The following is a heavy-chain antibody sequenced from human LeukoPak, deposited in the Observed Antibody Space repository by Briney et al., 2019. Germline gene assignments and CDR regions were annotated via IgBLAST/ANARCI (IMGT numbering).Heavy chain of an antibody. CDR3: ARAPVTTGPYYFYLDV. Sequence: ASVKVSCKASGYTFTSYDINWVWHATGQGLGWMGWMNPNSGNTGYAQKFQGRVTITRSTSISTAYMELSSLRSDDTAVYYCARAPVTTGPYYFYLDVWGKGTTVTVS. J-gene: IGHJ6*03. D-gene: IGHD4-17*01. V-gene: IGHV1-8*03. CDR2: MNPNSGNT. CDR1: GYTFTSYD.